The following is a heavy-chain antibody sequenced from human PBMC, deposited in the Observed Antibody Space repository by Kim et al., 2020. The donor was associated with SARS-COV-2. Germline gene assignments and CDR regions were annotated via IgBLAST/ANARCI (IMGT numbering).Heavy chain of an antibody. D-gene: IGHD3-9*01. CDR1: GGSISSSSYY. V-gene: IGHV4-39*07. Sequence: SETLSLTCTVSGGSISSSSYYWGWIRQPPGKGLEWIGSIYYSGSTYYNPSLKSRVTISVDTSKNQFSLKLSSVTAADTAVYYCARTDYDILTGYGDNWFDPWGQGTLVTVSS. CDR2: IYYSGST. CDR3: ARTDYDILTGYGDNWFDP. J-gene: IGHJ5*02.